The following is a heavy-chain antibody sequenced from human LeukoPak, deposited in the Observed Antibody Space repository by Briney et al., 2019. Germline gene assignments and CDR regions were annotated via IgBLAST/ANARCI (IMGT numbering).Heavy chain of an antibody. V-gene: IGHV3-23*01. CDR3: ARTITMVRGVINAFDI. J-gene: IGHJ3*02. D-gene: IGHD3-10*01. CDR2: ISGSGGST. Sequence: PGGSLRLSCAASGFTFSSYAMSWVRQAPGKGLEWVSAISGSGGSTYYADSVKGRFTISRDNSKNTLYLQMNSLRAEDTAVYYCARTITMVRGVINAFDIWGQGTMVTVSS. CDR1: GFTFSSYA.